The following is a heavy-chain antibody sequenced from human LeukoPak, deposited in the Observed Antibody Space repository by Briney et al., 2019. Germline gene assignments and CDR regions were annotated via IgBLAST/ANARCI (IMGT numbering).Heavy chain of an antibody. V-gene: IGHV3-13*04. CDR2: IGKGGDT. CDR3: ARGALGFDY. CDR1: GFTFSSYS. Sequence: GGSLRLSCAASGFTFSSYSLNWVRQAAGKGLEWVSGIGKGGDTYYVGSVKGRFTTSRENAKRSVYLQMNNLRAGDTAVYYCARGALGFDYWGQGTLVTVSS. J-gene: IGHJ4*02.